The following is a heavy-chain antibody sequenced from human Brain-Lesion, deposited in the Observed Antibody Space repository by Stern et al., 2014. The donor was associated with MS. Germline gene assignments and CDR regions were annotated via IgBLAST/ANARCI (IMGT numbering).Heavy chain of an antibody. CDR2: IYYSGNT. Sequence: VQLEESGPGLVKPSETLSLTCTVAGGSVSSTSYAWAWIRQPPGKGLEWIGTIYYSGNTYYSPSLKSRLPISLDPSTNQISLPLRFVTAADTAVYYCAGEEDIRYCSGGSCTGNWFDPWGQGTLVTVSS. D-gene: IGHD2-15*01. CDR1: GGSVSSTSYA. J-gene: IGHJ5*02. CDR3: AGEEDIRYCSGGSCTGNWFDP. V-gene: IGHV4-39*01.